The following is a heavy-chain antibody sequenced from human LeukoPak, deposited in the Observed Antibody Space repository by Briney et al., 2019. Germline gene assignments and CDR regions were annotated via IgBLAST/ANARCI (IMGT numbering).Heavy chain of an antibody. V-gene: IGHV3-48*01. CDR2: ISSSSSTI. J-gene: IGHJ4*02. D-gene: IGHD3-22*01. CDR3: AREGGYYYDSSGYALG. CDR1: GFTFSSYS. Sequence: GGSLRLSCAASGFTFSSYSMNWVRQAPGKGLEWVSYISSSSSTIYYADSVKGRFTISRDNAKNSLHLQMNSLRAEDTAVYYCAREGGYYYDSSGYALGWGQGTLVTVSS.